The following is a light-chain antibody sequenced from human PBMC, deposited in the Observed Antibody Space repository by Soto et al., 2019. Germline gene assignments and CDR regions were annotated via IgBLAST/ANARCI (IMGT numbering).Light chain of an antibody. CDR2: AAS. J-gene: IGKJ1*01. V-gene: IGKV1-39*01. CDR3: QQSDTTPWA. CDR1: QSVNRY. Sequence: DIQMTQSPSSLSASVGDRVTITCRASQSVNRYLNWYQQKPGKAPKLLISAASSLQGGVPSRFSGSGSGTDFTLTISGLQPDDFATYSCQQSDTTPWAFGQGTKVDIK.